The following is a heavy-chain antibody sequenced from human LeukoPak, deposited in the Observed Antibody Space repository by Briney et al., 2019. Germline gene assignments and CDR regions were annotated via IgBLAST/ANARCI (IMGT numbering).Heavy chain of an antibody. CDR1: GFTFSSYA. CDR3: ARRRELGKPRGAFDI. V-gene: IGHV3-23*01. J-gene: IGHJ3*02. Sequence: GGSLRLSCAASGFTFSSYAMSWVRQAPGKGLEWVSAISGSGGSTYYADSVKGRFTISRDNAKNSLYLQMNSLRAEDTAVYYCARRRELGKPRGAFDIWGQGTMVTVSS. D-gene: IGHD1-26*01. CDR2: ISGSGGST.